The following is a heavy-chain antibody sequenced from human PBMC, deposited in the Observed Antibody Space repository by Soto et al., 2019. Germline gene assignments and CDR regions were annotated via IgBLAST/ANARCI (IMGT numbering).Heavy chain of an antibody. CDR2: INHSVSI. CDR1: GGSFSGYY. V-gene: IGHV4-34*01. Sequence: QVQLQQWGAGLLKPSETLSLTCAVYGGSFSGYYWSWIRQPPGKGLEWIGEINHSVSINYNPSLKSRDTISVDTSKNQFTLKLRSVTAAETAVYYCAGVRSGWYPPIFDSWGQGTLVTVSS. CDR3: AGVRSGWYPPIFDS. D-gene: IGHD6-19*01. J-gene: IGHJ4*02.